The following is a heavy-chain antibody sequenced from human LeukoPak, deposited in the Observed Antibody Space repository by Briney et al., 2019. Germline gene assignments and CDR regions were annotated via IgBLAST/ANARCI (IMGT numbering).Heavy chain of an antibody. J-gene: IGHJ4*02. CDR3: ARELGRAARPPLVY. D-gene: IGHD6-6*01. CDR1: GYTFSDYY. V-gene: IGHV1-2*02. CDR2: INPNSGGT. Sequence: GASVKVSCKASGYTFSDYYMHWVRQAPGQGLEWMGWINPNSGGTNYAQKFQGRVTMTRDTSISTAYMELSRLRSDDTAVYYCARELGRAARPPLVYWGQGTLVTVSS.